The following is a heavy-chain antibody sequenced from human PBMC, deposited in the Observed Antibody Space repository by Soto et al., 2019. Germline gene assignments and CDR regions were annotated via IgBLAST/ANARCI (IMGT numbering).Heavy chain of an antibody. CDR3: ARADLGYCSSTSCRNSDY. D-gene: IGHD2-2*01. Sequence: SETLSLTCAVYGGSFSGYYWSWIRQPPGKGLEWIGEINHSGSTNYNPSLKSRVTISVDTSKNQFSLKLSSVTAADTAVYYCARADLGYCSSTSCRNSDYWGQGTLVTVSS. CDR1: GGSFSGYY. CDR2: INHSGST. J-gene: IGHJ4*02. V-gene: IGHV4-34*01.